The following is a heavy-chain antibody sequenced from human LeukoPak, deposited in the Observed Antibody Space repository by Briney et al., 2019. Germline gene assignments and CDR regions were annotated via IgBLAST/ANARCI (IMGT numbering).Heavy chain of an antibody. CDR3: ARDSPGNWGRDY. CDR1: GFTFRDYY. V-gene: IGHV3-11*05. Sequence: PGGTLRLSCAASGFTFRDYYMSWIRQAPGKGLEWVSYISATSRHTKYADSVKGRFTISRDNAKNSLYLEMNSLRAEDTAVYYCARDSPGNWGRDYWGQGTLVTVSS. J-gene: IGHJ4*02. CDR2: ISATSRHT. D-gene: IGHD7-27*01.